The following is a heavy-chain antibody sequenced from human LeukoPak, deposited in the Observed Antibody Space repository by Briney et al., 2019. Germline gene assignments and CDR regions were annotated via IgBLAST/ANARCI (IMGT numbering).Heavy chain of an antibody. CDR3: ARERRDGYNYSIDY. D-gene: IGHD5-24*01. V-gene: IGHV4-34*01. J-gene: IGHJ4*02. CDR2: INHSGST. CDR1: GGSFSGYY. Sequence: SETLSLTCAVYGGSFSGYYWSWIRQPPGKGLEWIGEINHSGSTNYNPSLKSRVTISVDTSKNQFSLKLSSVTAADTAVYYCARERRDGYNYSIDYWGQGTLVTVSS.